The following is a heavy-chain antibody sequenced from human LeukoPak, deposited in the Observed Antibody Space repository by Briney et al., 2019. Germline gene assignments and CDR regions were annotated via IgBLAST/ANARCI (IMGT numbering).Heavy chain of an antibody. D-gene: IGHD3-22*01. CDR1: GFTFSSYA. Sequence: GGSLRLSCAASGFTFSSYAMSWVRQAPGKELEWVSAISGSGGSTYYADSVKGRFTISRDNSKNTLYLQMNSLRAEDTAVYYCAKAPFSYYYDSSGDYWGQGTLVTVSS. CDR3: AKAPFSYYYDSSGDY. J-gene: IGHJ4*02. CDR2: ISGSGGST. V-gene: IGHV3-23*01.